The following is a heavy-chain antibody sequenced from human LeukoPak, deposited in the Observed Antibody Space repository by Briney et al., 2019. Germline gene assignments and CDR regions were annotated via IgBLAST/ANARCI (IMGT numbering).Heavy chain of an antibody. Sequence: GGSLRLSCAASGFTFSSYSMNWVRQAPGKGLEWVSSISSSSSYIYYADSVKGRFTISRDNAKNSLYLQMNSLRAEDTAVYYCAVNGRPYCSGGSCYNYWGQGTLVTVSS. CDR3: AVNGRPYCSGGSCYNY. CDR1: GFTFSSYS. V-gene: IGHV3-21*01. D-gene: IGHD2-15*01. CDR2: ISSSSSYI. J-gene: IGHJ4*02.